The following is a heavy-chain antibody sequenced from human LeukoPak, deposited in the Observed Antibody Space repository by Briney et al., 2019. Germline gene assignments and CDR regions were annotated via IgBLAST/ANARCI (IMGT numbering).Heavy chain of an antibody. CDR1: GRSFSAYY. D-gene: IGHD3-10*01. J-gene: IGHJ5*02. Sequence: PSETLSLTCVVYGRSFSAYYWSWVRQPPGKGLEWIGEINHSGSTNYSPSLKSRVTISVDTSKNQFSLKLSSVTAADTAVYYCARGPRLWFGDRYPEGWFDPWGQGTLVTVSS. CDR2: INHSGST. V-gene: IGHV4-34*01. CDR3: ARGPRLWFGDRYPEGWFDP.